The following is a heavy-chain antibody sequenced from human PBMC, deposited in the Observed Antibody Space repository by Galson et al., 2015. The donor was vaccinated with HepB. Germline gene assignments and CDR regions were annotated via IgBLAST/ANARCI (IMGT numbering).Heavy chain of an antibody. V-gene: IGHV6-1*01. J-gene: IGHJ6*02. D-gene: IGHD3-10*01. CDR1: GDSVSSNSAA. CDR3: ARGSGRYAMDV. CDR2: TYYRSKWYN. Sequence: CAISGDSVSSNSAAWNWIRHSPSRGLEWLGRTYYRSKWYNDYAVSVRSRITINPDTSKNQFSLQLRSVTPDDPAVYYCARGSGRYAMDVWGQGTTVTVSS.